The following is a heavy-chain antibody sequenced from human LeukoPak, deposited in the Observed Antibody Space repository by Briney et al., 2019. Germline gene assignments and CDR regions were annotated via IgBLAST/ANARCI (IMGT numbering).Heavy chain of an antibody. V-gene: IGHV1-69*01. CDR2: IIPIFGTA. J-gene: IGHJ6*03. Sequence: SVKVSCKASGGTFSSYAISWVRQAPGQGLEWMGGIIPIFGTANYAQKFQGRVTITADESTSTAYMELSSLRSEDTAVYYCARGDSSSWYPEWVQLWPYYYYYMDVWGKGTTVTVSS. D-gene: IGHD6-13*01. CDR1: GGTFSSYA. CDR3: ARGDSSSWYPEWVQLWPYYYYYMDV.